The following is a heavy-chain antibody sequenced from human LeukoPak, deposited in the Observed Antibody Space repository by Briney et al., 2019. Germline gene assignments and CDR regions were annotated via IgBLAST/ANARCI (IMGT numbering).Heavy chain of an antibody. CDR2: ISSSGSTI. D-gene: IGHD1-20*01. CDR1: GFTFSSYE. V-gene: IGHV3-48*03. J-gene: IGHJ4*02. CDR3: ARDPITGTTGGYY. Sequence: PGGSLRLSCAASGFTFSSYEMNWVRQAPGKGLEWVSHISSSGSTIYYADSVKGRFTISRDNAKNSLYLQMNSLRAEDTAVYYCARDPITGTTGGYYWGQGTLVTVSS.